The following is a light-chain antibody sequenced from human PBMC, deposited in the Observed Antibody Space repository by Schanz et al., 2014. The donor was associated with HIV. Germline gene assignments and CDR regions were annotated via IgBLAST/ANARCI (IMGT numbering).Light chain of an antibody. V-gene: IGKV1-9*01. CDR3: QHRRNWPWT. CDR1: QDISTY. J-gene: IGKJ1*01. CDR2: PAS. Sequence: DIQLSQSPSFLSASVGDRVTVTCRASQDISTYLAWYQQKPGKAPTLLIYPASTLHTGFPLRFSGSGSGTDFTLTISSLEPEDFAVYYCQHRRNWPWTFGQGTKVQIK.